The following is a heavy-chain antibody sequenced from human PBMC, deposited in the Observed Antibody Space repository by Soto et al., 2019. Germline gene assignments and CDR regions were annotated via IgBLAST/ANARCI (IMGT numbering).Heavy chain of an antibody. Sequence: SVKVSCKASGGTFSSYAISWVRQAPGQGLEWMGGIIPIFGTANYAQKFQGRVMITADESTSTAYMELSSLRSEDTAVYYCARDAMKLRRYYYYGMDVWGQGTTVTVSS. J-gene: IGHJ6*02. CDR3: ARDAMKLRRYYYYGMDV. CDR1: GGTFSSYA. CDR2: IIPIFGTA. D-gene: IGHD4-17*01. V-gene: IGHV1-69*13.